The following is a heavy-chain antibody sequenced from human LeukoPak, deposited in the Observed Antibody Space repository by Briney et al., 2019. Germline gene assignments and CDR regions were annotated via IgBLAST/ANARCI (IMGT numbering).Heavy chain of an antibody. Sequence: GRSLRLSCAASGFTFSSFGMHWVRQAPGKGLEWVAVIWYDGTNKYYADSVKGRFTISRDNSKNTLYLQMNSLRAEDTAVYYCTRLRHSNTDYYYYYGMDVWGQGTTVTVSS. CDR3: TRLRHSNTDYYYYYGMDV. CDR2: IWYDGTNK. J-gene: IGHJ6*02. V-gene: IGHV3-33*01. D-gene: IGHD2/OR15-2a*01. CDR1: GFTFSSFG.